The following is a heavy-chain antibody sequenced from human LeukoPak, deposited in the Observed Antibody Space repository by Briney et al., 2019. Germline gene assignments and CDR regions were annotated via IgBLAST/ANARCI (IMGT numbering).Heavy chain of an antibody. CDR2: VYRGGLT. D-gene: IGHD6-19*01. J-gene: IGHJ6*02. CDR3: VRDRWPGLGDF. CDR1: GFTVNDDY. Sequence: GRSLRLSCAASGFTVNDDYMSWVRQAPGKGLEWVSTVYRGGLTYYADSVKGRFTISRDNSKNTLYLQMSSLRAEDTAVYYCVRDRWPGLGDFWGQGTTVTVSS. V-gene: IGHV3-66*01.